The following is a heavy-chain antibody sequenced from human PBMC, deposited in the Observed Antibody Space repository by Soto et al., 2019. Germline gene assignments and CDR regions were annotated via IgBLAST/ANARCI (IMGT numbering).Heavy chain of an antibody. CDR2: ISTGSSYI. D-gene: IGHD5-12*01. CDR3: ARDRDGYNSNWFDP. J-gene: IGHJ5*02. Sequence: GGSLRLSCAASGFTLSTHNMNWVRQAPGRGLEWVSSISTGSSYIYYADSVKGRFTTSRDNAQNSLYLQMNSLTVEDTAVYYCARDRDGYNSNWFDPWGRGTLVTVSS. V-gene: IGHV3-21*01. CDR1: GFTLSTHN.